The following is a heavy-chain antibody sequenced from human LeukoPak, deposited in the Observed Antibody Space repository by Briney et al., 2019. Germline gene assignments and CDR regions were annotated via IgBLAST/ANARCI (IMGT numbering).Heavy chain of an antibody. CDR1: AGSSSSRSYY. J-gene: IGHJ6*03. V-gene: IGHV4-39*01. CDR3: AYYESRGYYRYYMDV. D-gene: IGHD3-22*01. Sequence: SETLSLTCSVSAGSSSSRSYYWGWLRQPPGRVLEWIGSIYYSGSTCYNPSLKSRVTISVDTSKNQFSLQLSSVTAADTAVYYCAYYESRGYYRYYMDVGGKGTTVTVSS. CDR2: IYYSGST.